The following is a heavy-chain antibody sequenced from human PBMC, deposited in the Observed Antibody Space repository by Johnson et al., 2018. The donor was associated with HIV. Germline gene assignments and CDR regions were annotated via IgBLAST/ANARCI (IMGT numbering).Heavy chain of an antibody. V-gene: IGHV3-11*04. J-gene: IGHJ3*01. Sequence: QVQLVESGGGVVQPGRSLRLSCAASGFTFSDYYMSWIRQAPGKGLEWVSYISSSGSNIYYADYVTGRFTISRDNAKTTMFVQMNSLRAEDTAVYYCARSGPNWAFDFWGQGTMVTVSS. CDR2: ISSSGSNI. D-gene: IGHD1-1*01. CDR3: ARSGPNWAFDF. CDR1: GFTFSDYY.